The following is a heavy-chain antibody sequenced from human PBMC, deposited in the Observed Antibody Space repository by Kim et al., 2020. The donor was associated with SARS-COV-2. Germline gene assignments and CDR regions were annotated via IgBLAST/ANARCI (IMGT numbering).Heavy chain of an antibody. Sequence: GGSLRLSCAASGFTFSGSAMHWVRQASGKGLEWVGRIRSKANSYATAYAASVKGRFTISRDDSKNTAYLQMNSLKTEDTAVYYCTLPPGYSYGLAQYWGQGTLVTVSS. J-gene: IGHJ4*02. CDR1: GFTFSGSA. CDR3: TLPPGYSYGLAQY. V-gene: IGHV3-73*01. CDR2: IRSKANSYAT. D-gene: IGHD5-18*01.